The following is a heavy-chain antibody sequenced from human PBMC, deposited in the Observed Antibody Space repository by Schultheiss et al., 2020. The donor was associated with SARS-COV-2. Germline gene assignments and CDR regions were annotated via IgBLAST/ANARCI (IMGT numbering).Heavy chain of an antibody. CDR3: ARARYYYGSGSYYFDY. Sequence: GGSLRLSCTASGFTFGDYAMSWVRQAPGKGLEWVANIKQDGSEKYYVDSVKGRFTISRDNAKNSLYLQMNSLRAEDTAVYYCARARYYYGSGSYYFDYWGQGTLVTVSS. CDR1: GFTFGDYA. D-gene: IGHD3-10*01. J-gene: IGHJ4*02. V-gene: IGHV3-7*01. CDR2: IKQDGSEK.